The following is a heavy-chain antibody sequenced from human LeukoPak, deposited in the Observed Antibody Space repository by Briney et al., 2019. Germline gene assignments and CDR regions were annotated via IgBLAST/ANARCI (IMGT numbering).Heavy chain of an antibody. CDR3: AEHAYSAVHYYYMDV. Sequence: GRSLRLSCAASGFTFSSYGMHWVRQAPGKGLEWVAVIWYDGSNKYYADSVKGRFTISRDNSKNTLYLQMNSLRAEDTAVYYCAEHAYSAVHYYYMDVWGKGTKVTVSS. D-gene: IGHD3-16*01. CDR2: IWYDGSNK. CDR1: GFTFSSYG. J-gene: IGHJ6*03. V-gene: IGHV3-33*06.